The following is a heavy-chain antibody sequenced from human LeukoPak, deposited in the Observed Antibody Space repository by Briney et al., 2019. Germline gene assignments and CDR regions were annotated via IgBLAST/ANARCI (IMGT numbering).Heavy chain of an antibody. J-gene: IGHJ4*02. CDR1: GFNFANHA. CDR2: ISGGGDIT. D-gene: IGHD2/OR15-2a*01. Sequence: GGSLRLSCAASGFNFANHAMSWVRQTPGKGLEWVSAISGGGDITYYADSVQGRFTISRDNSKNTLYLQMSNLRVEDTAVYYCVSFYETYWGRGTLVTVSS. CDR3: VSFYETY. V-gene: IGHV3-23*01.